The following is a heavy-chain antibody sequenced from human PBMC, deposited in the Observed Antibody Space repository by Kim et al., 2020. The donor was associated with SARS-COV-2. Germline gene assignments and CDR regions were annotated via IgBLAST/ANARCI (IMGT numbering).Heavy chain of an antibody. D-gene: IGHD1-26*01. Sequence: SETLSLTCAVSGGSISSSNWWSWVRQPPGKGLEWIGEIYHSGSTNYNPSLKSRVTISVDKSKNQFSLKLSSVTAADTAVYYCARRGVGATTTYDYWGQGTLVTVSS. CDR1: GGSISSSNW. CDR2: IYHSGST. CDR3: ARRGVGATTTYDY. J-gene: IGHJ4*02. V-gene: IGHV4-4*02.